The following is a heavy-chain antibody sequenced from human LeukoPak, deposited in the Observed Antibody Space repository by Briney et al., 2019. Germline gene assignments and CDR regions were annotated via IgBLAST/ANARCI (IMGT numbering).Heavy chain of an antibody. V-gene: IGHV5-10-1*01. CDR3: ARLFSYDFWSGYYTGIWFDP. CDR2: IDPSDSYT. D-gene: IGHD3-3*01. CDR1: GYSFTSYW. J-gene: IGHJ5*02. Sequence: GESLKISCKGSGYSFTSYWISRVRQMPGKGLEWMGRIDPSDSYTNYSPSFQGHVTISADKSISTAYLQWSSLKASDTAMYYCARLFSYDFWSGYYTGIWFDPWGQGTLVTVSS.